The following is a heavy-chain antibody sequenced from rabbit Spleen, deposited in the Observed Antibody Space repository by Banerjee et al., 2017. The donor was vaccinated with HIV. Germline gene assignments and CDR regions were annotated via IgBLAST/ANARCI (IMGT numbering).Heavy chain of an antibody. CDR3: ARDLVAVIGWNFNL. Sequence: EQLEESGGGLVKPEGSLTLTCKASGVSFSDKDVMCWVRQAPGTGLEWIACINTVTGKSVYASWAKGRFSMSRTSSTTVTLQMTSLTAADTATYFCARDLVAVIGWNFNLWGPGTLVTVS. CDR1: GVSFSDKDV. D-gene: IGHD1-1*01. CDR2: INTVTGKS. V-gene: IGHV1S45*01. J-gene: IGHJ4*01.